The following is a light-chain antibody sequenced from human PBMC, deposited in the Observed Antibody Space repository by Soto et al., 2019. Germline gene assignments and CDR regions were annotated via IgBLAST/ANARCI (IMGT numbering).Light chain of an antibody. V-gene: IGKV3-15*01. CDR2: GAS. J-gene: IGKJ1*01. CDR3: QQYNNWTPWT. Sequence: TVMTQSPATLSVSPGDRVTLSCRASQSVSSDLAWYQQRPGQAPRLLIYGASTRATGIPARFSGTGSGTEFTLTISSLQSEDFAIYYCQQYNNWTPWTLGQGTKV. CDR1: QSVSSD.